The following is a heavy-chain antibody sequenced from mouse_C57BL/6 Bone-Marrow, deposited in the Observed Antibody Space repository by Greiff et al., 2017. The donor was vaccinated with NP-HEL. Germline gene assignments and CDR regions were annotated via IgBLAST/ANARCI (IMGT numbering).Heavy chain of an antibody. Sequence: QVQLQQPGAELVKPGASVKVSCKASGYTFTSYWMHWVKQRPGQGLEWIGRIHPSDSDTNYNQKFKGKATLTVDKSSSTAYMQLSILTSEDSAVYYCAIGDGSSPYYFDYWGQGTTLTVSS. CDR1: GYTFTSYW. D-gene: IGHD1-1*01. J-gene: IGHJ2*01. V-gene: IGHV1-74*01. CDR2: IHPSDSDT. CDR3: AIGDGSSPYYFDY.